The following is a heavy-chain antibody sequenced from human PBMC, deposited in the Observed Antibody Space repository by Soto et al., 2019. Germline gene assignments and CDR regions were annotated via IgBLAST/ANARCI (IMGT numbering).Heavy chain of an antibody. J-gene: IGHJ6*02. CDR2: IIPILTTP. CDR3: ATSVGIAPTGEDGMDV. Sequence: ASVKVSCKASGGTFSIYGFSWVRQAPGQGPEWIGRIIPILTTPNYAQKFQGRVTIVADESTTTVYMELSSLKFEGTAVYYCATSVGIAPTGEDGMDVWGQGTSVTVSS. CDR1: GGTFSIYG. D-gene: IGHD2-8*02. V-gene: IGHV1-69*11.